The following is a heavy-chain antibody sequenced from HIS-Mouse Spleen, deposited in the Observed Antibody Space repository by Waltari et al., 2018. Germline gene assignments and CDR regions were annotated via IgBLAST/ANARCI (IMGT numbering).Heavy chain of an antibody. V-gene: IGHV4-39*07. CDR1: GGPISSSRYY. CDR2: IYYSGST. D-gene: IGHD6-13*01. CDR3: AREIPYSSSWYDWYFDL. J-gene: IGHJ2*01. Sequence: QLQLQESGPGLVKPSETPSLPCPVSGGPISSSRYYWGWIRQPPGKGLEWLGSIYYSGSTYYNPSLKSRVTISVDTSKNQFSLKLSSVTAADTAVYYCAREIPYSSSWYDWYFDLWGRGTLVTVSS.